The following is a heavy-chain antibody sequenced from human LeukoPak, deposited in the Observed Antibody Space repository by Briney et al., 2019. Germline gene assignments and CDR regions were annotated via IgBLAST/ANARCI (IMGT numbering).Heavy chain of an antibody. Sequence: GGSLRLSCAASGFTFSSYWMHWVRQAPGKGLVWVSRIDSDGSSTSYADSVKGRFTISRDNTKNTLYLEMNSLRAEDTALYYCARIRGYNYGFFDYWSQGTLVTVSS. J-gene: IGHJ4*02. D-gene: IGHD5-18*01. CDR3: ARIRGYNYGFFDY. CDR2: IDSDGSST. CDR1: GFTFSSYW. V-gene: IGHV3-74*01.